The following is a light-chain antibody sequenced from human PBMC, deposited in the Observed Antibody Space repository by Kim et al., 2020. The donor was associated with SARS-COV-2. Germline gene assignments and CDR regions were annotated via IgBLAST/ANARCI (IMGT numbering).Light chain of an antibody. CDR3: LQHHSYPFT. V-gene: IGKV1-17*03. CDR2: SAS. CDR1: IGDF. J-gene: IGKJ4*01. Sequence: IGDFLAWFQQIPGKAPKRLIYSASTLQSGVPSRFSGSGSGTEFTLTISSLQPEDSATYFCLQHHSYPFTFGGGTKVEI.